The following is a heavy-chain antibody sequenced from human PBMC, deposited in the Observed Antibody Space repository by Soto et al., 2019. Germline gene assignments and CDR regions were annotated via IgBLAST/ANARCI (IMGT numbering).Heavy chain of an antibody. CDR1: GFTFSSYE. J-gene: IGHJ6*02. V-gene: IGHV3-48*03. CDR3: ARSGPEGFYYYGMDV. Sequence: PGGSLRLSCAASGFTFSSYEMNWVRQAPGKGLEWVSYISSSGSTIYYADSVKGRFTISRDNAKNSLYLQMNSLRAEDTAVYYCARSGPEGFYYYGMDVWGQGTTVTVSS. D-gene: IGHD3-10*01. CDR2: ISSSGSTI.